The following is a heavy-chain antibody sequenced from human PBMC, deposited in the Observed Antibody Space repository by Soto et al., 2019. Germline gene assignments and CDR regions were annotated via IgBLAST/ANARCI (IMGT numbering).Heavy chain of an antibody. CDR3: ARDLGGCGGDCYSSNWFAP. V-gene: IGHV3-33*01. CDR2: IWYDGSNK. CDR1: GFTFSSYG. D-gene: IGHD2-21*02. Sequence: QVQLVESGGGVVQPGRSLRLSCAASGFTFSSYGMHWVRQAPGKGLEWVAVIWYDGSNKYYADSVKGRFTISRDNSKNTLYLQMNSLRGEDTAVYYSARDLGGCGGDCYSSNWFAPWGQGTLVTVSS. J-gene: IGHJ5*02.